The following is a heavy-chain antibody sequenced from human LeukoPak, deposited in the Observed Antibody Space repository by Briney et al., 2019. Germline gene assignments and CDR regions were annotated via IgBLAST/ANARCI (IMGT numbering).Heavy chain of an antibody. J-gene: IGHJ4*02. CDR3: ARLGGELVPFFAY. D-gene: IGHD6-13*01. CDR2: INPNSGGT. V-gene: IGHV1-2*02. CDR1: GYTFTGYY. Sequence: ASVKVSCKASGYTFTGYYMHWVRQAPGQGLEWMGWINPNSGGTNYAQKFQGRVTMTRDTSISTAYMELSRLRSDDTAVYYCARLGGELVPFFAYWGQGTLVTVSS.